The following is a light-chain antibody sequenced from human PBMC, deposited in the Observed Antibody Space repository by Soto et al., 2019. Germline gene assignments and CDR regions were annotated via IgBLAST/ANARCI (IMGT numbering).Light chain of an antibody. CDR3: SSYTSRSTLDYV. CDR2: EVS. J-gene: IGLJ1*01. CDR1: SSDVGGYNY. V-gene: IGLV2-14*01. Sequence: QSALTQPASVSGSPGQSITISCTGTSSDVGGYNYVSWYQQHPGKTPKLMIYEVSNWPSGVSNRFSGSKSGNTASLTISGLQAEDEADYYCSSYTSRSTLDYVFGSGTKVTVL.